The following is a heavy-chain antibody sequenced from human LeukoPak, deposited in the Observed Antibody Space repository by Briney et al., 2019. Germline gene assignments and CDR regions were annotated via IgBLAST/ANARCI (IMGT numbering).Heavy chain of an antibody. J-gene: IGHJ5*02. Sequence: PPETPSLPCTVYCGSISSISYYWGWIRHPPGKGLEWIGSVYYSGSTYYNPSLMSRVTIFVHTPKNQFPLKLSSVTAADTAVYYCARHYSRSRQLATFHPWGWGTLFTVSS. CDR3: ARHYSRSRQLATFHP. CDR1: CGSISSISYY. V-gene: IGHV4-39*01. CDR2: VYYSGST. D-gene: IGHD6-13*01.